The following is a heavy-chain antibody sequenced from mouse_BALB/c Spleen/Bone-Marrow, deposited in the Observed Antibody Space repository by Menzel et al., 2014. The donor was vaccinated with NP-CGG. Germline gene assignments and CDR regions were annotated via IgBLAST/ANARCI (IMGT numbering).Heavy chain of an antibody. CDR1: GYTFTNYW. CDR2: IYPGGGYT. V-gene: IGHV1-63*02. J-gene: IGHJ2*01. Sequence: QVQLQQSGAGLVRPGTSVKMSCKAAGYTFTNYWIGWVKRRPGHGLEWIGDIYPGGGYTNYNEKFKGKATLTADTSSSTAYMQLSSLTSEDSAIYYCARGEDGLDYWGQGTTLTVSS. D-gene: IGHD2-3*01. CDR3: ARGEDGLDY.